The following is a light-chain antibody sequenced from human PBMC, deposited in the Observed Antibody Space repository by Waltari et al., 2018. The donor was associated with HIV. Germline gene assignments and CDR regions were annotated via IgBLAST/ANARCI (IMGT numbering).Light chain of an antibody. Sequence: QSALTQPASVSGSPGQSITISCTGNSSDIANYNLVSWYQQYPATAPNLIIYEVTRRSSGVSHRVSGSKSANRASLTISGLLAEYEAYYYCCSYASRARDYVFGGGTAVTVL. CDR2: EVT. CDR1: SSDIANYNL. CDR3: CSYASRARDYV. J-gene: IGLJ1*01. V-gene: IGLV2-23*02.